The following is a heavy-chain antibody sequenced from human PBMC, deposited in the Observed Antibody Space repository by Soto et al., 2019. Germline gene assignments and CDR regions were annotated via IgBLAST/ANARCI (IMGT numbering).Heavy chain of an antibody. J-gene: IGHJ4*02. CDR3: AREQHGDYFDY. CDR2: IKQDGSEK. Sequence: GGSLRLSCAASGFTFSSYWMSWVRQAPGKGLEWVANIKQDGSEKYYVDSVKGRFTISRDNAKNSLYLQMNSLRAEDAAVYYCAREQHGDYFDYWGQGTLVTVSS. D-gene: IGHD4-17*01. CDR1: GFTFSSYW. V-gene: IGHV3-7*01.